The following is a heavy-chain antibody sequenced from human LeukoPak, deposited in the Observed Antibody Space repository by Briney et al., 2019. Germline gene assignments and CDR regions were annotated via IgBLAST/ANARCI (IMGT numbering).Heavy chain of an antibody. V-gene: IGHV4-31*03. D-gene: IGHD4-17*01. CDR1: GGSISSGGYY. Sequence: TLSLTCTVSGGSISSGGYYGSWIRQHPGKGLEWIGYIYYSGSTYYNPSLKSRVTISVDTSKNQFSLKLSSVTAADTAVYYCARVNGDYWRPYYYYGMDVWGQGTTVTVSS. J-gene: IGHJ6*02. CDR3: ARVNGDYWRPYYYYGMDV. CDR2: IYYSGST.